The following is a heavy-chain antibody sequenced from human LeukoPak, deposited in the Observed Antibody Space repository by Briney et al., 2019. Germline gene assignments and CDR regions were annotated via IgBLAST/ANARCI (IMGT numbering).Heavy chain of an antibody. V-gene: IGHV3-33*01. Sequence: GRSLRLSCAASGFTFSSYGMHWVRQAPGKGLEGVAVIWYDGSNKYYADSVKGRFTISRDNSKKTMYLQMNRLRAEDTAVYYCARDQRTGLRYFDWPYPSEYGMDVWGQGTTVTVSS. J-gene: IGHJ6*02. CDR2: IWYDGSNK. D-gene: IGHD3-9*01. CDR1: GFTFSSYG. CDR3: ARDQRTGLRYFDWPYPSEYGMDV.